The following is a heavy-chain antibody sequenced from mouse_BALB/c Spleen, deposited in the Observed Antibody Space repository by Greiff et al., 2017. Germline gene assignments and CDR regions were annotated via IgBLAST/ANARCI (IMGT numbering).Heavy chain of an antibody. Sequence: VQLQQSGPELVKPGASVKISCKASGYSFTGYYMHWVKQSHVKSLEWIGRINPYNGATSYNQNFKDKASLTVDKSSSTAYMELHSLTSEDSAVYYCARGYYGSSYLYWYFDVWGAGTTGTVSS. D-gene: IGHD1-1*01. V-gene: IGHV1-31*01. CDR3: ARGYYGSSYLYWYFDV. CDR1: GYSFTGYY. CDR2: INPYNGAT. J-gene: IGHJ1*01.